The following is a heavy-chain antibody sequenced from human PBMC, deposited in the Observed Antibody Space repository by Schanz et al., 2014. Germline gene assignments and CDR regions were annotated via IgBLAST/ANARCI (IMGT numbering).Heavy chain of an antibody. CDR1: GFNFANHA. V-gene: IGHV3-33*05. CDR3: AKDTGYCHGGACYCFEY. CDR2: ISSDGSKK. J-gene: IGHJ4*02. Sequence: QVQLVESGGGVVQPERSLRLSCAASGFNFANHAIHWVRQGQGNGLQWVAVISSDGSKKLYADSVKARFTISRDNSKNSLYLQMNSLRAEDTAVYYCAKDTGYCHGGACYCFEYWGLGILVTVSS. D-gene: IGHD2-8*02.